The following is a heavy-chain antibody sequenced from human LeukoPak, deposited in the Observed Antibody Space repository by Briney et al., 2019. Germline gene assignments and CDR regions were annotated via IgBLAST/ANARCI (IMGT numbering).Heavy chain of an antibody. V-gene: IGHV3-23*01. D-gene: IGHD3-16*01. CDR1: GFTFSSYA. J-gene: IGHJ6*03. CDR2: ISGSGGST. CDR3: AKAPRFGDHAAEYFYYYMGV. Sequence: GGSLRLSCAASGFTFSSYAMSWVRQAPGKGLEWVSAISGSGGSTYYADSVKGRFTISRDNSKNTLYLQMNSLRAEDTAVYYCAKAPRFGDHAAEYFYYYMGVWGKGTTVTVSS.